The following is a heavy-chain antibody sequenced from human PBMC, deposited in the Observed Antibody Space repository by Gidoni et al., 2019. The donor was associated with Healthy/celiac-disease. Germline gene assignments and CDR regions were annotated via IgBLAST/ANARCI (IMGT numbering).Heavy chain of an antibody. J-gene: IGHJ6*03. CDR1: GGSISSSSYY. CDR3: ARQPLYKTYYYYYMDV. D-gene: IGHD3-10*01. Sequence: QLQLQESGPGLVKPSETLSLTCTVSGGSISSSSYYWGWIRQPPGKGLEWIGSIYYSGSTYYNPSLKSRVTISVDTSKNQFSLKLSSVTAADTAVYYCARQPLYKTYYYYYMDVWGKGTTVTVSS. V-gene: IGHV4-39*01. CDR2: IYYSGST.